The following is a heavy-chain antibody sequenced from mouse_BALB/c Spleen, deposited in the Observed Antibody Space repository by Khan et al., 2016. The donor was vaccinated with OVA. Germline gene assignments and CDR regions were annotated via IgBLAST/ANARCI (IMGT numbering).Heavy chain of an antibody. CDR3: ARITYYGGSY. CDR1: GFNIKDTY. V-gene: IGHV14-3*02. CDR2: IDPENGYV. Sequence: VRLQQSGAELVKPGASVTLSCTASGFNIKDTYLHWVNQRPEQGLEWVGRIDPENGYVKFDPKFQGKATITADTSSSTVYLQLSSLTSEDTAVYYLARITYYGGSYWGQGTLVTGS. D-gene: IGHD1-1*01. J-gene: IGHJ3*01.